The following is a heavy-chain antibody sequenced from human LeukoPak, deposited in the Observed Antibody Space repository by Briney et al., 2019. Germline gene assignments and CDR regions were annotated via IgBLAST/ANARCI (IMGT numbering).Heavy chain of an antibody. CDR1: GGSISSYY. Sequence: KPSETLPLTCTVSGGSISSYYWSWIRQPPGKGLEWIGYIYYSGSTNYNPSLKSRVTISVDTSKNQFSLKLSSVTAADTAGYYCARDSSYYDSSGYYYYYYGMDVWGQGTTVTVSS. CDR3: ARDSSYYDSSGYYYYYYGMDV. CDR2: IYYSGST. J-gene: IGHJ6*02. V-gene: IGHV4-59*01. D-gene: IGHD3-22*01.